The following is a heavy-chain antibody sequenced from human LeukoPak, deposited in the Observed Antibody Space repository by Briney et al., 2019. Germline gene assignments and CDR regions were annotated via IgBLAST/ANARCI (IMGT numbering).Heavy chain of an antibody. D-gene: IGHD6-19*01. V-gene: IGHV3-30*18. Sequence: PGGSLRLSCAASGFTFSSYGMHWVRQAPGKGLEWVAVISYDGSNKYYADSVKGRFTISRDNSKNTLYPQMNSLRAEDTAVYYCAKDLEQWHVNNWFDPWGQGTLVTVSS. CDR1: GFTFSSYG. CDR3: AKDLEQWHVNNWFDP. J-gene: IGHJ5*02. CDR2: ISYDGSNK.